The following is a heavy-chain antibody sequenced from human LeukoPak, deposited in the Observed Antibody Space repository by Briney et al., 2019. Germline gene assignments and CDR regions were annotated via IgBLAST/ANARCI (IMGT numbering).Heavy chain of an antibody. CDR1: GGSISSSSYY. CDR3: ARGGYYDSSGYDIDY. V-gene: IGHV4-39*07. CDR2: IYYSGST. J-gene: IGHJ4*02. Sequence: SETLSLTCIVSGGSISSSSYYWGWIRQPPGKGLEWIASIYYSGSTNYNPSLKSRVTISVDTSKNQFSLKLSSVTAADTAVYYCARGGYYDSSGYDIDYWGQGTLVTVSS. D-gene: IGHD3-22*01.